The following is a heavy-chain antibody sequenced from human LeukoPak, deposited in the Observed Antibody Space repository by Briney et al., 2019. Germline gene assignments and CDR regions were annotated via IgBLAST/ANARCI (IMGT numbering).Heavy chain of an antibody. J-gene: IGHJ3*02. CDR3: ARDRAPRYNYYDSSGYYGLAFDI. Sequence: SVKVSCKASGGTFSSYAISWVRQAPGQGLEWMGGIIPIFGTANYAQKFQGRDTITADESTSTAYMELSSLRSEDTAVYYCARDRAPRYNYYDSSGYYGLAFDIWGQGTMVTVSS. CDR2: IIPIFGTA. D-gene: IGHD3-22*01. CDR1: GGTFSSYA. V-gene: IGHV1-69*13.